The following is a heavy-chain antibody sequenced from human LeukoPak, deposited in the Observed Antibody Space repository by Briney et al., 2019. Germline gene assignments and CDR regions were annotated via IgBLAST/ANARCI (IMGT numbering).Heavy chain of an antibody. D-gene: IGHD5-18*01. J-gene: IGHJ4*02. CDR1: GFTFSTYT. V-gene: IGHV3-21*01. Sequence: PGGSLRLSCAASGFTFSTYTMNWVRQAPGKGLEWVSSISSRSTYIYYADSAKGRFTISRDNSKNTLYLQMNSLRPEDTAVYYCARDGYGLDTPMVSTNFDYWGQGTLVTVSS. CDR2: ISSRSTYI. CDR3: ARDGYGLDTPMVSTNFDY.